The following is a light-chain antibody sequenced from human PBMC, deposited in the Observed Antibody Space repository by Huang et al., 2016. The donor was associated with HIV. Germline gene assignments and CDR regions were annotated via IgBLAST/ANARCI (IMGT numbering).Light chain of an antibody. J-gene: IGKJ4*01. CDR1: RSVSTN. Sequence: EIVITHSPAPRSGSPGQRVTLSCRANRSVSTNLAWYQQRHGQAPRLLIYGSSTRAPGIPARFSGSGSGTDFSLTISSLQSEDFALYYCHQYNNWLLSFGGGTRV. CDR3: HQYNNWLLS. CDR2: GSS. V-gene: IGKV3-15*01.